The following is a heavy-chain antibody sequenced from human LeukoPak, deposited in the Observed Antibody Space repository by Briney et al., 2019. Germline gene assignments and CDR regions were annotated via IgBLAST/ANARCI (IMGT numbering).Heavy chain of an antibody. CDR1: GGTFSSYA. CDR3: ARVGTSGGYYYYGMDV. Sequence: SAKVSCKASGGTFSSYAISWVRQAPGQGLEWMGGIIPIFGTANYAQKFQGRVTITADEPTSTAYMELSSLRSEDTAVYYCARVGTSGGYYYYGMDVWGQGTTVTVSS. CDR2: IIPIFGTA. J-gene: IGHJ6*02. V-gene: IGHV1-69*13. D-gene: IGHD2-15*01.